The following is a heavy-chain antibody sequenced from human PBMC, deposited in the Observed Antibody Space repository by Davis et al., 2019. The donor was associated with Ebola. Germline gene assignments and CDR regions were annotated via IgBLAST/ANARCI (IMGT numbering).Heavy chain of an antibody. D-gene: IGHD3-9*01. V-gene: IGHV3-48*04. CDR3: ARDAFSLSRYDTEDH. Sequence: GESLKISCGAFGFTFRNYAMNWVRQAPGKGLEWVSYISGSATSTFYADSVKGRFTISRDNARDSLYLQMDSLRVEDTAIYYCARDAFSLSRYDTEDHWGQGTLVTVSS. CDR1: GFTFRNYA. J-gene: IGHJ4*02. CDR2: ISGSATST.